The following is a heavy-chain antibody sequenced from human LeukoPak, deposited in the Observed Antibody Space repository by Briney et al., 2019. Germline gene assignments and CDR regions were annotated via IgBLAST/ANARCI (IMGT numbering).Heavy chain of an antibody. J-gene: IGHJ5*02. CDR2: ISGSGGST. V-gene: IGHV3-23*01. D-gene: IGHD2-15*01. Sequence: PGGSLRLSCVASGFTFSTYAVTWVRQAPGKGLEWVSAISGSGGSTYYADSVKGRFTISRDNSKNTLYLQMNSLRGDDTALYYCAKDARGGDCSSVSCLNWFDPWGQGPLATVSS. CDR3: AKDARGGDCSSVSCLNWFDP. CDR1: GFTFSTYA.